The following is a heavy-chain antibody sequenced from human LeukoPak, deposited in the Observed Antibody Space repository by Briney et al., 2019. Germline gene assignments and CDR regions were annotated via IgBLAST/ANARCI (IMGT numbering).Heavy chain of an antibody. J-gene: IGHJ4*02. Sequence: GSLRLSCVASGFTFSNYAIHWVRQAPGKGLECVSAINSDGSSTNYADSVKGRFIISRDNSKNTLYLQMGSPRAEDMAIYYCARESRPFNFGYYFDLWGQGSLVTVS. V-gene: IGHV3-64*02. CDR2: INSDGSST. CDR3: ARESRPFNFGYYFDL. D-gene: IGHD3-10*01. CDR1: GFTFSNYA.